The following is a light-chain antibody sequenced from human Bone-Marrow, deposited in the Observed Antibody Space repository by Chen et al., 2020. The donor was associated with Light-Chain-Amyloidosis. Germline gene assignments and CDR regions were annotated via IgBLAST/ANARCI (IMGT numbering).Light chain of an antibody. V-gene: IGKV3-15*01. CDR2: GAS. J-gene: IGKJ1*01. CDR1: QRVSSN. Sequence: EIVMTQSPATLPVSPGERATLSCRASQRVSSNLAWYQQKPGQAPRLLINGASTRATGIPARFSGSGSGTEFTLTISSLQSEDFAVYYCQHYNNWPLAFGQGTRVEIK. CDR3: QHYNNWPLA.